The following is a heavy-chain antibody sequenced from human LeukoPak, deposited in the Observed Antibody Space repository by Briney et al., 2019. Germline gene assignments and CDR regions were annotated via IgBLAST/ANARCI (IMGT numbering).Heavy chain of an antibody. V-gene: IGHV1-69*13. CDR1: GGTFSSYA. CDR3: ARSGSPSRVSASMDV. D-gene: IGHD3-22*01. CDR2: IIPIFGTA. J-gene: IGHJ6*02. Sequence: ASVKVSCKASGGTFSSYAISWVRQAPGQGLERMGGIIPIFGTANYAQKFQGRVTITADESTSTAYMELSSLRSEDTAVYYCARSGSPSRVSASMDVWGQGTTVTVSS.